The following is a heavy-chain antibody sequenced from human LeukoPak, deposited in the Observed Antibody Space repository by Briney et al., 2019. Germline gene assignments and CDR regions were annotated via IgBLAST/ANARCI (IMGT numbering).Heavy chain of an antibody. V-gene: IGHV3-15*01. CDR1: GFTFSNAW. CDR2: IKSKTYGGTI. D-gene: IGHD3-10*01. J-gene: IGHJ4*02. Sequence: GGSLRLSCAASGFTFSNAWMNWVRQAPGKGLEWVGRIKSKTYGGTIDYAAPVKGRFTISRDDSKNTMYLQMNSLKSEDTAVYYCTSSMVRGGIFEYWGQGTLVTVSS. CDR3: TSSMVRGGIFEY.